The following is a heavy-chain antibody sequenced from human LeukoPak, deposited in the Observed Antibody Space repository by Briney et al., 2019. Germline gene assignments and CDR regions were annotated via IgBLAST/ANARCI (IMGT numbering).Heavy chain of an antibody. Sequence: GGSLRLSCAASGFTFSSYAMSWVRQVPGGGLEWLSAISGSSSDTYYADSVKGRFTISRDNSKSTLYLQMNSLRAEDTAVYNCAKDLGGEGGSGFPGYWGQGTLVTVSS. CDR3: AKDLGGEGGSGFPGY. J-gene: IGHJ4*02. V-gene: IGHV3-23*01. CDR1: GFTFSSYA. CDR2: ISGSSSDT. D-gene: IGHD3-10*01.